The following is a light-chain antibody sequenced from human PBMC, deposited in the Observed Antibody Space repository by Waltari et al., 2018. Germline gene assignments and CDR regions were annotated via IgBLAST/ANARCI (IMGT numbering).Light chain of an antibody. CDR2: GKN. Sequence: SSELTQDPAVSVALGQTVRITCQGDSLRSPYVNWYQQKPGQAPGLVIHGKNNRPSGIPDRFSGSISGNTASLTITGAQAEDEADYYCNSRDSSDYHLVFGGGTKLTVL. J-gene: IGLJ3*02. CDR3: NSRDSSDYHLV. CDR1: SLRSPY. V-gene: IGLV3-19*01.